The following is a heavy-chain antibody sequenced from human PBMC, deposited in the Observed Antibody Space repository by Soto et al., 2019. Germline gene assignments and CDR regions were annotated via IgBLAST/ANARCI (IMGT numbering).Heavy chain of an antibody. D-gene: IGHD3-10*01. CDR3: ARVLYYGSGSYSPYGMDV. CDR1: GVSFNNNG. CDR2: VSPPFRTS. Sequence: QVQLVQSGAEVKKPGSSVKVSCKTSGVSFNNNGIGWVQQAPGHGLEWMGGVSPPFRTSNYARKFQGRISITADASTGTVNMELSSLTSADTAQYYCARVLYYGSGSYSPYGMDVWGQGTTVTVSS. V-gene: IGHV1-69*01. J-gene: IGHJ6*02.